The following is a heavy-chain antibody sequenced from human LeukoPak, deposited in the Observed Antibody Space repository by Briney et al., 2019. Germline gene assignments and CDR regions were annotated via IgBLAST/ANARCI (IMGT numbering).Heavy chain of an antibody. D-gene: IGHD3-3*01. CDR1: GGSISSYY. J-gene: IGHJ4*02. CDR2: IYYSGST. CDR3: AREVTIFGVVTPYFDC. Sequence: SETLSLTCTVSGGSISSYYWSWVRQPPGKGLEWIGYIYYSGSTNYNPSLKSRVTISVDTPKNQFSLKLSSVTAADTAVCYCAREVTIFGVVTPYFDCWGQGTLVTVSS. V-gene: IGHV4-59*01.